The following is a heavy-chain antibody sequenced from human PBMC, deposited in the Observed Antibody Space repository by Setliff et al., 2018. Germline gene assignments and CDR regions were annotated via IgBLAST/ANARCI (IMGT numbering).Heavy chain of an antibody. D-gene: IGHD3-16*02. V-gene: IGHV4-4*02. CDR3: ARDLYDYVWGTYRYHDAFDI. J-gene: IGHJ3*02. CDR2: IYHSGST. CDR1: GGSISSSNW. Sequence: SETLSLTCAVSGGSISSSNWWSWVRQPPGKGLEWIGEIYHSGSTNYNPSLKSRVTISVDTSKNQLSLKLNSLTAADTAVYYCARDLYDYVWGTYRYHDAFDIWGQGTMVTVSS.